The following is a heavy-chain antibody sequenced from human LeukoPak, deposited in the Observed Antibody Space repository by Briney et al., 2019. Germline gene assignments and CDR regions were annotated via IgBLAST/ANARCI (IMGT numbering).Heavy chain of an antibody. Sequence: PGGSLRLSCVGSGFSFSNSLMSWVRQAPGKGPEWVANINQDSSEKSYVDSVKGRFSISRDNAKSSVFLQMNSLRADDTALYYCARNLRDNNYAIFDYWGQGTLVTVSS. V-gene: IGHV3-7*01. D-gene: IGHD1-1*01. CDR3: ARNLRDNNYAIFDY. J-gene: IGHJ4*02. CDR2: INQDSSEK. CDR1: GFSFSNSL.